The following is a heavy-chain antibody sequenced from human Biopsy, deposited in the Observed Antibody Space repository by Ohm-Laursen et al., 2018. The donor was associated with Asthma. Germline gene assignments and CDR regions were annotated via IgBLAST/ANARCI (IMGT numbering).Heavy chain of an antibody. CDR1: GGSITSSSYY. D-gene: IGHD2-15*01. CDR3: AGFCSGGNCPDH. Sequence: SDTLSLTCTVSGGSITSSSYYWGWIRQPPGKGLEWIGSIYYSGSTYSNPSLKSRVTISVDTSKKQISLRLSSVIAADTAVYYCAGFCSGGNCPDHWGQGTLVTVSS. V-gene: IGHV4-39*07. J-gene: IGHJ4*02. CDR2: IYYSGST.